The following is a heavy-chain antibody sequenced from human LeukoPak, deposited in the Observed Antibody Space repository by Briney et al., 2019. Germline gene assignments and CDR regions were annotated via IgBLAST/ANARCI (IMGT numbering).Heavy chain of an antibody. J-gene: IGHJ4*02. Sequence: PGGSLRLSCAASGFTFSSYGMHWVRQAPGKGLEWVTFIRYDGSNKYYADSVKGRFTISRDNSKNTLYLQMNSLRAEDTAVYYCAKDLGQQLVRALWDYWGQGTLVTVSS. CDR1: GFTFSSYG. CDR2: IRYDGSNK. D-gene: IGHD6-13*01. V-gene: IGHV3-30*02. CDR3: AKDLGQQLVRALWDY.